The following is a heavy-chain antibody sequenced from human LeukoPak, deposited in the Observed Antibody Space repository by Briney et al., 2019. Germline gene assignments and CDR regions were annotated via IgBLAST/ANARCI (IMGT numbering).Heavy chain of an antibody. CDR2: IYYSGST. CDR3: ARHPGIAAAGFDY. Sequence: SETLSLTCTVSGDSFSTYYWSWIRQPPGRGLEWIGFIYYSGSTNYNPSLKSRVTISVDTSKNQFSLKLSSVTAADTAVYFCARHPGIAAAGFDYWGQGTLVTVSS. D-gene: IGHD6-13*01. J-gene: IGHJ4*02. V-gene: IGHV4-59*08. CDR1: GDSFSTYY.